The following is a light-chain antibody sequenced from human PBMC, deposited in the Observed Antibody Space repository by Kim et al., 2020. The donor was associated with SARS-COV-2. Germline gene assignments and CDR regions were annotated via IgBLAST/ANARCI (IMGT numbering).Light chain of an antibody. V-gene: IGKV1-5*03. J-gene: IGKJ1*01. CDR3: QQYNSYSRA. CDR2: RAS. CDR1: QSISSC. Sequence: ASVGDRVTITCRASQSISSCLAWYQQKPGKAPNLLIYRASSLESGVPSRFSGSGSGTEFTLTISSLQPDDFATYYCQQYNSYSRAFGRGTKVDIK.